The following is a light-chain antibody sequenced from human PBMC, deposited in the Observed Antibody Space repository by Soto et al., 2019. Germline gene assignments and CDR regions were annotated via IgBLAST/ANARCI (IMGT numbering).Light chain of an antibody. CDR1: QSVSSTF. CDR3: QQYGSSPPYT. V-gene: IGKV3-20*01. Sequence: EIVLTQSPGTLSLSPGERATLSCRASQSVSSTFLAWYQQKPGQAPRLLIYGASSRATGIPDRFSGGGSGADFTLTISRLEPEDFAVYYCQQYGSSPPYTFGQGTKREIK. J-gene: IGKJ2*01. CDR2: GAS.